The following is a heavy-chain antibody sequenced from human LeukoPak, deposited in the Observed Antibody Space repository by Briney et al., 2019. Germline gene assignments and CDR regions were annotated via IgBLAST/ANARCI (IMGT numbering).Heavy chain of an antibody. CDR2: INAGNGNT. J-gene: IGHJ6*02. D-gene: IGHD4-17*01. V-gene: IGHV1-3*01. CDR1: GYTFTSYA. CDR3: ARGATVTTWSYYYGMDV. Sequence: GASVKVSCKASGYTFTSYAMHWVRQAPGQRLEWMGWINAGNGNTKYSQKFQGRVTITRDTSASTAYMELSSLRSEDTAVYYCARGATVTTWSYYYGMDVWAQGTTVTVSS.